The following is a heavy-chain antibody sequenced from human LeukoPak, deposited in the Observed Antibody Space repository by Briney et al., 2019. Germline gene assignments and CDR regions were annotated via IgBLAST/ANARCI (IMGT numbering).Heavy chain of an antibody. Sequence: GGSLRLSCAASGFTFRDYYMTWIRQAPGKGLEWVSTISSSSYYTSYADSVKGRFTISRDNAWNSLYLQMNSLRAEDTAVYYCARGSRDSSSYYWGQGTLVTVSS. CDR3: ARGSRDSSSYY. D-gene: IGHD6-6*01. CDR1: GFTFRDYY. V-gene: IGHV3-11*06. J-gene: IGHJ4*02. CDR2: ISSSSYYT.